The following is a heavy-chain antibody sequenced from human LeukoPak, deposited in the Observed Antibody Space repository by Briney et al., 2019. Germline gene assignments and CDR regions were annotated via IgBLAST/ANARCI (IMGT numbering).Heavy chain of an antibody. V-gene: IGHV1-18*01. Sequence: ASVKVSCKASGYTFTTYGISWVRQAPGQGLEWMGWISAYNGNTNYAQKLQGRVTMTTDTSTSTAYMELRSLRSDDTAVYYCARALYCSSTSCYTDFDYWGQGTLVTVSS. J-gene: IGHJ4*02. CDR3: ARALYCSSTSCYTDFDY. CDR2: ISAYNGNT. CDR1: GYTFTTYG. D-gene: IGHD2-2*02.